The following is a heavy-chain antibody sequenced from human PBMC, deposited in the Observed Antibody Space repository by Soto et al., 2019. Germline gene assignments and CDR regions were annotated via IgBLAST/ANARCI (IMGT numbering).Heavy chain of an antibody. D-gene: IGHD3-10*01. CDR1: GGSFSGYY. Sequence: SETLYLTCAVYGGSFSGYYWRCIRQPPGKGLDWIVEINHSGSTNYNPSLKSRVTISVDTSKNQFSLKLSSVTAADTAVYYCARGAPDYGSGSYNNVINYYYGMDVWGQGTTVTVSS. CDR3: ARGAPDYGSGSYNNVINYYYGMDV. CDR2: INHSGST. J-gene: IGHJ6*02. V-gene: IGHV4-34*01.